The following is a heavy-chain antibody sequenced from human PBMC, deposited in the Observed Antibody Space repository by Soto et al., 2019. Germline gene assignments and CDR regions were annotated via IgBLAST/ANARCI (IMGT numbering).Heavy chain of an antibody. CDR2: ITGDSSYT. Sequence: EVQLVESGGGLVKPGGSLRLSCAASGFSFSKYKMYWVRQAPGKGLEWVSSITGDSSYTYYADSVKGRFTISRDNANNSLYLEMNSLGAEDTAMYYCSRDFIYDILTEGFDPWGQGTLVIVSS. J-gene: IGHJ5*02. V-gene: IGHV3-21*01. D-gene: IGHD3-9*01. CDR1: GFSFSKYK. CDR3: SRDFIYDILTEGFDP.